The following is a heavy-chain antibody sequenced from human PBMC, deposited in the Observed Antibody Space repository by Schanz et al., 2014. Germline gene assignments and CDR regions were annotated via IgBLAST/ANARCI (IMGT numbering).Heavy chain of an antibody. Sequence: QVQLVQSGAEVKKPGASVKVSCKASGYTFVSYSMHWVRQAPGQGLEWMGIINPSGGSTRYGQKFQGRITVTTDTSTSTVYLELSSLRSEDTAVYYCARGYGDSPTDFWGQGTLDTVSS. J-gene: IGHJ4*02. CDR3: ARGYGDSPTDF. CDR2: INPSGGST. D-gene: IGHD4-17*01. V-gene: IGHV1-46*01. CDR1: GYTFVSYS.